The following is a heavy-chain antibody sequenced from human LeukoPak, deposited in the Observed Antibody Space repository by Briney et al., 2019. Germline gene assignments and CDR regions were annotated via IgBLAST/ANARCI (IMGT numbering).Heavy chain of an antibody. Sequence: PGGSLRLSCAASGFTFSSYSMNWVRQAPGKGLEWVSSISSSSSYIYYADSVKDRFTISRDNAKNSLYLQMNSLRAEDTAVYYCARVGVRRYYYDSSGSDYWGQGTLVTVSS. CDR1: GFTFSSYS. CDR2: ISSSSSYI. V-gene: IGHV3-21*01. D-gene: IGHD3-22*01. J-gene: IGHJ4*02. CDR3: ARVGVRRYYYDSSGSDY.